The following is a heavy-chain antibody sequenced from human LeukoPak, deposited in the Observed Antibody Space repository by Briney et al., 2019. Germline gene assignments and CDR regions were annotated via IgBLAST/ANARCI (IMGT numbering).Heavy chain of an antibody. D-gene: IGHD6-13*01. CDR1: GGSVTSTNW. J-gene: IGHJ4*02. CDR3: ARQYQFRIAAAGTEK. Sequence: SETLSLTCDVSGGSVTSTNWWTWVRQPPGKGLEWIGSIYYSGSTYYNPSLKSRVTISVDTSKNQFTLKLSSVTAADTAVYYCARQYQFRIAAAGTEKWGQGTLVTVSS. V-gene: IGHV4-39*01. CDR2: IYYSGST.